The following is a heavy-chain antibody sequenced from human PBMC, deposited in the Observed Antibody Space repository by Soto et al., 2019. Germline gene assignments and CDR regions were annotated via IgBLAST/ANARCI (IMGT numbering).Heavy chain of an antibody. Sequence: EVQLVESGGGLVQPGGSLRLSCAASGFTFSSYSMNWVRQAPGKGLEWVSYISSSSSTIYYADSVKGRFTISRDNAKNSLYLQMNSLRAEETGVYYGERDEESSWTRANCGYYMDVWGKGTTVTVSS. CDR2: ISSSSSTI. J-gene: IGHJ6*03. D-gene: IGHD6-13*01. CDR3: ERDEESSWTRANCGYYMDV. V-gene: IGHV3-48*01. CDR1: GFTFSSYS.